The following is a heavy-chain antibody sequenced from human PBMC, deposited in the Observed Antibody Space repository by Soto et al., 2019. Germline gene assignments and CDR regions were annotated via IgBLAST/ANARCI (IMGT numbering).Heavy chain of an antibody. CDR1: GFTFSQYD. CDR2: ISGSGTTE. CDR3: VRQTRGRHDVFDV. V-gene: IGHV3-11*01. D-gene: IGHD2-2*01. Sequence: LRLSCAASGFTFSQYDMTWIRQGPGKGLEWVSSISGSGTTEYYAGSVKGRFTVSRDNANNSVHLQMDTLRAEDSALYLCVRQTRGRHDVFDVWGRGTMVTVSS. J-gene: IGHJ3*01.